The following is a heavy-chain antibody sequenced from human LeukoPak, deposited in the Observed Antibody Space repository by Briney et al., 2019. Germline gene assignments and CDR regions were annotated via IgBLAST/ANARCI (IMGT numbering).Heavy chain of an antibody. J-gene: IGHJ4*02. D-gene: IGHD3-22*01. CDR2: ISGSGGST. Sequence: PGGSLRLSCAASGFTFSSYGMHWVRQAPGKGLEWVSAISGSGGSTYYADSVKGRFTISRDNSKNTLYLQMNSLRAEDTAVYYCAKRYYYDSSGYYGWGQGTLVTVSS. V-gene: IGHV3-23*01. CDR1: GFTFSSYG. CDR3: AKRYYYDSSGYYG.